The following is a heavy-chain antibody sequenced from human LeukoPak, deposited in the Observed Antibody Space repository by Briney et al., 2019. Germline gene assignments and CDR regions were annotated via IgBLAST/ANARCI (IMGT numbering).Heavy chain of an antibody. CDR3: ARATLFLTYFDY. V-gene: IGHV3-66*01. CDR2: IYSGDST. CDR1: GFTFSSYA. J-gene: IGHJ4*02. Sequence: GGSLRLSCAASGFTFSSYAMSWVRQAPGKGLEWVSIIYSGDSTYYADSVKGRFTISGDNSKNTLYLQMNSLRAEDTAVYYCARATLFLTYFDYWGQGTLVTVSS. D-gene: IGHD2/OR15-2a*01.